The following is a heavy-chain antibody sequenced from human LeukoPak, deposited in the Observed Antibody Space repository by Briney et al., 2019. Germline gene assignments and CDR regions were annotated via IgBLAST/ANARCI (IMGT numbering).Heavy chain of an antibody. J-gene: IGHJ5*02. CDR3: ARDPHGYWWFDP. CDR2: INSDGSST. D-gene: IGHD5-18*01. Sequence: PGGSLRLSCVASGFTFSNYWMYWVRQAPGKGLVWVSRINSDGSSTTYADSVKGRFTISRDNAKNTLYLQMNSLRAEDTAVYYCARDPHGYWWFDPWGQGTLVTVSS. V-gene: IGHV3-74*03. CDR1: GFTFSNYW.